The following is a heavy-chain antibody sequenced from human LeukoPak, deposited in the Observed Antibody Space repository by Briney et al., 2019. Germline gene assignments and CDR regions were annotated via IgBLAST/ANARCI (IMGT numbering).Heavy chain of an antibody. CDR2: INGDGSSI. J-gene: IGHJ4*02. CDR3: ARVGYCSSSSCYNYFDY. V-gene: IGHV3-74*01. CDR1: GFTFSVYW. Sequence: PGGSLRLSCAASGFTFSVYWMHWVRQAPGKGLVWVSRINGDGSSIGYADSVKGRFTISRDNSKKTLYLQMNSLRAEDTAIYYCARVGYCSSSSCYNYFDYWGQGTLVTVSS. D-gene: IGHD2-2*02.